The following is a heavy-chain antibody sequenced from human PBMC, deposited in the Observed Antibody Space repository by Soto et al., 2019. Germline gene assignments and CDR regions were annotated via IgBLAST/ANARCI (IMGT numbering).Heavy chain of an antibody. V-gene: IGHV4-30-2*01. J-gene: IGHJ4*02. CDR2: IFPSGTT. CDR1: GGSLSGATYS. Sequence: SVTLSLTCGVSGGSLSGATYSLNWIRQPPGKGLEWIGYIFPSGTTYYNPSLKSRVTISIDVSKNQFSLSLRSLTAADTAVYYCARSREFDYWSQGTLVTVSS. CDR3: ARSREFDY.